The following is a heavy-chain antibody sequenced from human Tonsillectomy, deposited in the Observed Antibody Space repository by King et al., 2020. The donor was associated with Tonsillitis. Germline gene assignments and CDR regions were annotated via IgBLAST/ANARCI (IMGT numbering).Heavy chain of an antibody. CDR2: ISYDGSNK. V-gene: IGHV3-30*04. CDR1: GFTFSSYA. D-gene: IGHD3-3*01. Sequence: QLVESGGGVVQPGRSLRLSCAASGFTFSSYAMHWVRQAPGKGLEWVAVISYDGSNKYYADSVKGRFTISRDNSKKTLYLQMNSLRAEDTAVYYCAREYDFWSGHFYFGLEVWGPRTTVTVSS. J-gene: IGHJ6*02. CDR3: AREYDFWSGHFYFGLEV.